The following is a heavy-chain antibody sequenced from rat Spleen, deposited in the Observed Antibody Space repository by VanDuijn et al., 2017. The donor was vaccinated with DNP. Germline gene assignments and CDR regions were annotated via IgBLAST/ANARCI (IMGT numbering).Heavy chain of an antibody. CDR3: ARWSDYFDY. CDR1: GFSITSNY. V-gene: IGHV3-1*01. Sequence: EVQLQESGPGLVKPSQSLSLTCSVTGFSITSNYWGWIRKFPGNKMEWVGHISSSGSTSYNPSLKSRISITRDTSKNQFFLLLSSVTTEDTATYYCARWSDYFDYWGQGVMVTVSS. CDR2: ISSSGST. J-gene: IGHJ2*01.